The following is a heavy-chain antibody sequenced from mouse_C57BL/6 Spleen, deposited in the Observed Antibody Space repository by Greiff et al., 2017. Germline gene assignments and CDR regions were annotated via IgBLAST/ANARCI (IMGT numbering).Heavy chain of an antibody. CDR3: TFIYYDYGRFAY. D-gene: IGHD2-4*01. CDR1: GFNIKDYY. V-gene: IGHV14-1*01. J-gene: IGHJ3*01. Sequence: EVQLQQSGAELVRPGASVKLSCTASGFNIKDYYMHWVKQRPEQGLEWIGRIDPEDGDTEYAPKFQGKATMTADTSSNTAYLQLSSLTSEDTAVYYCTFIYYDYGRFAYWGQGTLVTVSA. CDR2: IDPEDGDT.